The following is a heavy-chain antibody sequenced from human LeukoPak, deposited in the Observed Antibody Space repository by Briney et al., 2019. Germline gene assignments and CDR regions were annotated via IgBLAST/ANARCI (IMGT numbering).Heavy chain of an antibody. D-gene: IGHD6-13*01. Sequence: ASVKVSCKASGYTFTNYAMHWVRQAPGQRLEWMGLINAGNGNTKYSQKFQGRVTITRDTSASTAYMELSSLRSEDTAVYYCARDHGSSKEDDAFDIWGQGTMVTVSS. CDR3: ARDHGSSKEDDAFDI. V-gene: IGHV1-3*01. J-gene: IGHJ3*02. CDR1: GYTFTNYA. CDR2: INAGNGNT.